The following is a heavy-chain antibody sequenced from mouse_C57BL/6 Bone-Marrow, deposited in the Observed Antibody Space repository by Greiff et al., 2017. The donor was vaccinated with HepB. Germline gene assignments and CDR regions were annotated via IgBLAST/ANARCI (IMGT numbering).Heavy chain of an antibody. CDR1: GFSFNIYA. V-gene: IGHV10-1*01. D-gene: IGHD2-4*01. CDR3: VRHESSYDYEDYYAMDY. Sequence: EVMLVESGGGLVQPKGSLKLSCAASGFSFNIYAMNWVRQAPGKGLEWVARIRSKSNNYATYYADSVKDRFTISRDDSESMLYLQMNNLKTEDTAMYYCVRHESSYDYEDYYAMDYWGQGTSVTVSS. J-gene: IGHJ4*01. CDR2: IRSKSNNYAT.